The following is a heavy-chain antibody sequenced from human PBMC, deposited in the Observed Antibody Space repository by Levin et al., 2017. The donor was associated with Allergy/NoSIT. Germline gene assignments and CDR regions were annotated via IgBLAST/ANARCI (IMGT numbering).Heavy chain of an antibody. CDR1: GYTFTSYD. V-gene: IGHV1-8*01. D-gene: IGHD3-10*01. J-gene: IGHJ6*02. Sequence: ASVKVSCKASGYTFTSYDINWVRQATGQGLEWMGWMNPNSGNTGYAQKFQGRVTMTRNTSISTAYMELSSLRSEDTAVYYCARYGGRRVRGVIPHLGYYYGMDVWGQGTTVTVSS. CDR3: ARYGGRRVRGVIPHLGYYYGMDV. CDR2: MNPNSGNT.